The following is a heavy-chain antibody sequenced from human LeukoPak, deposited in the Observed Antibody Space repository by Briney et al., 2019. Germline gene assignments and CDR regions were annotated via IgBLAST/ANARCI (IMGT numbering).Heavy chain of an antibody. CDR2: ITVNGGGI. CDR3: AKDPNGVYVGAFDS. CDR1: GFTINIYA. Sequence: PGGSLRLSCAPSGFTINIYAMTWVRQAPGKGLEWVSSITVNGGGISYADSVKGRFTISRDNSKNTLYLQMNSLRAEDTAVYYCAKDPNGVYVGAFDSWDQGTRVTVSS. D-gene: IGHD5/OR15-5a*01. V-gene: IGHV3-23*01. J-gene: IGHJ3*02.